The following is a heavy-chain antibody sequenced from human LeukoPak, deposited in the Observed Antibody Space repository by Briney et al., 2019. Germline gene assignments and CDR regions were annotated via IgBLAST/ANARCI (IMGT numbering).Heavy chain of an antibody. Sequence: TTSETLSLTCVVSGGSISSSNWWSWVRQPPGKGLEWIGEIYHSGSTNYNPSLKSRVTISADKSKNQFSLKLGSVTAADTAIYYCARMAPYYYDSSGYYYFDSWGQGTLVTVSS. D-gene: IGHD3-22*01. V-gene: IGHV4-4*02. J-gene: IGHJ4*02. CDR1: GGSISSSNW. CDR2: IYHSGST. CDR3: ARMAPYYYDSSGYYYFDS.